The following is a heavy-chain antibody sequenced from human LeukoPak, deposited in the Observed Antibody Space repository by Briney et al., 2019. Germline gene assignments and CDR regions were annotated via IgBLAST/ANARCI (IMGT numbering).Heavy chain of an antibody. J-gene: IGHJ4*02. CDR1: GGSISSYY. CDR2: IYYSGST. V-gene: IGHV4-59*12. CDR3: ARSLLVRGATLADY. Sequence: PSETLSLTCTVSGGSISSYYWSWIRQPPGKGLEWIGYIYYSGSTNYNPSLESRVIISVDKSKNQFSLKLSSVTAADTAVYYCARSLLVRGATLADYWGQGTLVTVSS. D-gene: IGHD1-26*01.